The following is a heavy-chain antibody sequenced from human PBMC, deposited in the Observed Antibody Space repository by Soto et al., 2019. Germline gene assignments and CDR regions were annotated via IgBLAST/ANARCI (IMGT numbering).Heavy chain of an antibody. J-gene: IGHJ3*02. CDR1: GESISLNSAA. D-gene: IGHD2-8*01. V-gene: IGHV6-1*01. CDR3: ARDPVVLMVYAIWAAFDI. CDR2: TYYRSKWYN. Sequence: SLLRSLTRRVSGESISLNSAAWNWIKQSPSRGLEWLGRTYYRSKWYNDYAVSVKSRITINPDTSKNQFSLQLNSVTPEDTAVYYCARDPVVLMVYAIWAAFDIWGQGTMVTVSS.